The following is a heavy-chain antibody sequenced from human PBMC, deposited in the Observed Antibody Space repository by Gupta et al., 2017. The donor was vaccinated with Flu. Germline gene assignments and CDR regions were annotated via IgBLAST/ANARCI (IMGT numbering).Heavy chain of an antibody. Sequence: QVHLVESWEGVVQPGRSLSLSCAASGYTFSTYGMHWVRQAPGQGLEWVGDLSSDGTKTYYADSVKGRFSISRANYGNTLYMQMSSVRAEDTAVEDGAKDGGSSYGYTLDYWGQGTRVTVSS. CDR3: AKDGGSSYGYTLDY. D-gene: IGHD5-18*01. CDR2: LSSDGTKT. CDR1: GYTFSTYG. J-gene: IGHJ4*02. V-gene: IGHV3-30*18.